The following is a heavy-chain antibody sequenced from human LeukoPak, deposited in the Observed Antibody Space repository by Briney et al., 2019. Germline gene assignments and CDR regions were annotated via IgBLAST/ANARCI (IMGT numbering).Heavy chain of an antibody. V-gene: IGHV3-30*03. J-gene: IGHJ3*02. CDR3: ARDRLLEWLMIWPPDI. Sequence: GGSLRLSCAASGFTFSSYGMHWVRQAPGKGLEWVAVISYDGSNKYYADSVKGRFTISRDNSKNTLYLQMNSLRAEDTAVYYCARDRLLEWLMIWPPDIWGQGTMVTVSS. D-gene: IGHD3-3*01. CDR1: GFTFSSYG. CDR2: ISYDGSNK.